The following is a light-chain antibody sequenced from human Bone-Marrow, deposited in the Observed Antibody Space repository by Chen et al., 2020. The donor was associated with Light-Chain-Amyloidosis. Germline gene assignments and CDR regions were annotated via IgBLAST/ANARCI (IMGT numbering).Light chain of an antibody. CDR2: DDS. CDR1: NIGSTS. CDR3: QVWDRSSDHPV. Sequence: SYVLTQPSSVSVAPGQTATIACGGNNIGSTSVYWYQQTPGQAPLLVVYDDSDRPSGIPERLSGSNSGNTATLTISRVEAGDEADYYCQVWDRSSDHPVFGGGTKLTVL. J-gene: IGLJ3*02. V-gene: IGLV3-21*02.